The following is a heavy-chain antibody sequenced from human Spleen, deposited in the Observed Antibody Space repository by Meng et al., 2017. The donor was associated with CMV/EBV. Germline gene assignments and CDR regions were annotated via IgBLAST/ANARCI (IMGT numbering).Heavy chain of an antibody. CDR2: INRDGSST. Sequence: GGSLRLSCAASGFTFSSYWMHWVRQAPGKGLVWVSRINRDGSSTSYADSVKGRFTISRDNAKNTLYLQMNSLRAEDTAVYYCANAAYSSSWYSDYWGQGTLVTVSS. CDR1: GFTFSSYW. J-gene: IGHJ4*02. CDR3: ANAAYSSSWYSDY. V-gene: IGHV3-74*01. D-gene: IGHD6-13*01.